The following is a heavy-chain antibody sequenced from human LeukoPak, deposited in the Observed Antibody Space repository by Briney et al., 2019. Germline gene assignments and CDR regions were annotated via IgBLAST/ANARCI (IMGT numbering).Heavy chain of an antibody. CDR2: ISGSGGST. J-gene: IGHJ4*02. CDR1: GLTFSSYA. D-gene: IGHD6-13*01. V-gene: IGHV3-23*01. Sequence: GGSLRLSCAASGLTFSSYAMSWVRQAPGQGLEWVSAISGSGGSTYYADSVKGRFTISRDNSKHTLYLQMNSLRAEDTAVYYCTYSSSWYWFDYWGQGTLVTVSS. CDR3: TYSSSWYWFDY.